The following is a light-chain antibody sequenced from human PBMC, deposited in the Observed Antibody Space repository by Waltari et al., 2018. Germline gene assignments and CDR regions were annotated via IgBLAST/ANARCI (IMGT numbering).Light chain of an antibody. V-gene: IGLV5-45*01. Sequence: QAVLTQPASLSASPGASASLTCTLRSGINVGTYRIYWYQQKPGSPPQYLLRYKSDSDKQQGSGVPSRFSGSKHASANAGILLISGLRSEDEADYYCLIWHNSAWVFGGGTKLTVL. CDR1: SGINVGTYR. CDR3: LIWHNSAWV. CDR2: YKSDSDK. J-gene: IGLJ3*02.